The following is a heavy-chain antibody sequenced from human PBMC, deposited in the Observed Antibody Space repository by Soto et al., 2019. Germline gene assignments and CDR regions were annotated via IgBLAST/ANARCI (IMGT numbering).Heavy chain of an antibody. V-gene: IGHV4-31*03. D-gene: IGHD3-10*01. CDR3: ARHRNYYGSGSYYFDY. J-gene: IGHJ4*02. CDR2: IYTRGTT. Sequence: SETLSLTCTVSGGSISSGGYSWGWIRQPPGKGLEWIGYIYTRGTTYYNPPLQSRVTMSVDTSKNQFSLRLSSVTAADTAVYYCARHRNYYGSGSYYFDYWGQGTLVTVS. CDR1: GGSISSGGYS.